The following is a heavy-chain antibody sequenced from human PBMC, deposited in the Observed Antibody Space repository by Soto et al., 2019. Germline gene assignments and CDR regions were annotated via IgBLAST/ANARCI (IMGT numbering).Heavy chain of an antibody. CDR3: AKVVLRFGTINGMDV. Sequence: QVQLVESGGDVVQPGRSLRLSCAASGFTFSDYGMHWVRQAPGKGLEWVSVISYDGSNKYYADSVKGRFTISRDDSTNPLYLQMKSLRAAATAVYYCAKVVLRFGTINGMDVWGQGTTVTVSS. CDR1: GFTFSDYG. J-gene: IGHJ6*02. V-gene: IGHV3-30*18. CDR2: ISYDGSNK. D-gene: IGHD5-12*01.